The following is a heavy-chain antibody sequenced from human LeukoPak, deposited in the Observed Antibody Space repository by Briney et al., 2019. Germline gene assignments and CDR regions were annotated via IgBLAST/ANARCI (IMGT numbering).Heavy chain of an antibody. D-gene: IGHD2-2*01. J-gene: IGHJ6*03. V-gene: IGHV4-34*01. CDR2: INHSGST. CDR1: GGSFSGYY. Sequence: SETLSLTCAVYGGSFSGYYWSWIRRPPGKGLEWIGEINHSGSTNYNPSLKSRVTISVDTSKNQFSLKLSSVTAADTAVYYCARGRRYCSSTSTLCYYYYMDVWGKGTTVTVSS. CDR3: ARGRRYCSSTSTLCYYYYMDV.